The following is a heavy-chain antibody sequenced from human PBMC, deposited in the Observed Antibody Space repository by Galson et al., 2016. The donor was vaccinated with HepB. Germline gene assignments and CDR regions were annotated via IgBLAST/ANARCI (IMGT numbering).Heavy chain of an antibody. Sequence: SETLSLTCTVSGDSIRRFNYFWGWIRQPPGRGLESIGYIHYTGSTYYNPSLRGRVTMSIDTSKNEFSLNLTSVTAADTAVYFCARRDTSWYDPRGQGILVTASP. CDR3: ARRDTSWYDP. CDR2: IHYTGST. CDR1: GDSIRRFNYF. V-gene: IGHV4-39*01. D-gene: IGHD2-2*01. J-gene: IGHJ5*02.